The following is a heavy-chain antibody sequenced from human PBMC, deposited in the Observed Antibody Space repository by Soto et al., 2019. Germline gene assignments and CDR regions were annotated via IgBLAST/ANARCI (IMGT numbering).Heavy chain of an antibody. Sequence: SRTLSLTCNFSCLSISTLYWHPIRQPAGKGLEWIGRIYRSGHTNYNPSLESRVTMSIDPSKSQFSLTLGFMTAADTAVYYCARSPSTSSIGAFDFWGRGTKVTAPQ. CDR2: IYRSGHT. CDR1: CLSISTLY. J-gene: IGHJ4*03. V-gene: IGHV4-4*07. D-gene: IGHD2-2*01. CDR3: ARSPSTSSIGAFDF.